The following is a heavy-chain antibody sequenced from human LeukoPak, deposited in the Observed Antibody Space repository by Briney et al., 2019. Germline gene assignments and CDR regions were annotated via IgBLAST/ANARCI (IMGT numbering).Heavy chain of an antibody. Sequence: GGSLRLSCAASGFTVSSNYMSWVRQAPGKGLEWVSVIYSGGSTYYADSVKGRFTISRDNSKNTLYLQMNSLRAEDTAVYYCAKDLVLERIAARLGNWFDPWGQGTLVTVSS. CDR3: AKDLVLERIAARLGNWFDP. D-gene: IGHD6-6*01. CDR2: IYSGGST. V-gene: IGHV3-53*05. CDR1: GFTVSSNY. J-gene: IGHJ5*02.